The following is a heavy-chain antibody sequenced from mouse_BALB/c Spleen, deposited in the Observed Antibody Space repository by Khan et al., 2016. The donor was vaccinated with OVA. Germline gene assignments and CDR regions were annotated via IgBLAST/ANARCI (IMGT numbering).Heavy chain of an antibody. CDR2: ISYSGRS. D-gene: IGHD1-1*01. J-gene: IGHJ2*01. V-gene: IGHV3-2*02. CDR3: ARSVTSTTVLATDFDY. CDR1: GYSITSDYA. Sequence: EVQLQESGPGLVKPSQSLSLTCTVTGYSITSDYAWNWIRQFPGNKLEWMGNISYSGRSSYNPSLKSRTSITRDTSKNQSFLQLNSVTTEDTATYYCARSVTSTTVLATDFDYWGQGTTLTVSS.